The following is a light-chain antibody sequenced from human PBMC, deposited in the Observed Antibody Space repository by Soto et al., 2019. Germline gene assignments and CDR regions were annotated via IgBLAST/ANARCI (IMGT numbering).Light chain of an antibody. CDR2: EVS. J-gene: IGLJ2*01. CDR3: SSYAGSNIVV. V-gene: IGLV2-8*01. CDR1: SSDVGGYNF. Sequence: QSALTQPPSASGSPGQSVTIACTGTSSDVGGYNFVSWYQQHPGKAPKLMIYEVSERPSGVPDRFSGSKSGNKASLTVSGLQAEDEAGDYCSSYAGSNIVVFGGGTKLTV.